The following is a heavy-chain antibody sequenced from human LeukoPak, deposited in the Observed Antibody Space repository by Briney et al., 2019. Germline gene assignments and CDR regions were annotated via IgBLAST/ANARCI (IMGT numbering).Heavy chain of an antibody. J-gene: IGHJ6*03. Sequence: GGSLRLSCAASGFTFSSYAMHWVRQAPGKGLEWVAVISYDGSNKYYADSVKGRFTISRDNSKNTLYLQMNSLRAEDTAVYYCARNMGMDYYYMDVWGKGTTVTVSS. V-gene: IGHV3-30*04. CDR2: ISYDGSNK. CDR3: ARNMGMDYYYMDV. CDR1: GFTFSSYA. D-gene: IGHD6-13*01.